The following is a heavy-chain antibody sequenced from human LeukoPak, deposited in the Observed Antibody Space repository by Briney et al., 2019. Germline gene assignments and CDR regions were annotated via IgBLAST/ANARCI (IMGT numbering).Heavy chain of an antibody. J-gene: IGHJ4*02. Sequence: SETLSLTCTVSGGSISSSSYYWGWIRQPPGKGLEWIGSIYYSGSTYYNPSLKSRVTISVDTSKNQFSLKLSSVTAADTAVYYCARLTSGVWGVISDYFDYWGQGTLVTVSS. V-gene: IGHV4-39*01. CDR1: GGSISSSSYY. CDR3: ARLTSGVWGVISDYFDY. CDR2: IYYSGST. D-gene: IGHD3-10*01.